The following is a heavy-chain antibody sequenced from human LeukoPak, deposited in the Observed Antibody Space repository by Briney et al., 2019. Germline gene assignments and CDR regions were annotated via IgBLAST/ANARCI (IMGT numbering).Heavy chain of an antibody. D-gene: IGHD6-13*01. CDR3: ATDIAAAEGDAFDI. J-gene: IGHJ3*02. CDR2: IRPEGTDK. V-gene: IGHV3-7*01. Sequence: GGSLRLSCAASEFAFGNYWMTWVRQAPGMGLEWVANIRPEGTDKYYADSVKGRFTISRDNAKNSLYLQMNSLKAEDTAVYYCATDIAAAEGDAFDIWGQGTMVTVSS. CDR1: EFAFGNYW.